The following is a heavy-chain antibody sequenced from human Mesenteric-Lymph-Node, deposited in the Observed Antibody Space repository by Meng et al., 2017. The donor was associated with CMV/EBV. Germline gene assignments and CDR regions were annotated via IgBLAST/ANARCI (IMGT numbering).Heavy chain of an antibody. CDR2: ISAYSGNT. Sequence: ASVKVSCKASGYTFTSYGISWVRQAPGQGLEWMGWISAYSGNTNYAQKLQGRVTMTTDTSTSTAYMELRSLRSDDTAVYYCARSTRTGGSHYYFDYWGQGTLVTVSS. CDR3: ARSTRTGGSHYYFDY. CDR1: GYTFTSYG. V-gene: IGHV1-18*01. D-gene: IGHD1-26*01. J-gene: IGHJ4*02.